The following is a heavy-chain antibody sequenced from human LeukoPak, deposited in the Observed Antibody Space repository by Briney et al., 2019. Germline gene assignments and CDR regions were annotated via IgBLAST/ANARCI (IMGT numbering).Heavy chain of an antibody. CDR3: ARLAAAGLSDAFDI. J-gene: IGHJ3*02. V-gene: IGHV3-21*01. Sequence: GGSLRLSCAASGFTFSSYSMNWVRQAPGKGLDWVSSISSSSSYIYYADSVKGRFTISRDNAKNSLYLQMNSLRAEDTAVYYCARLAAAGLSDAFDIWGQGTMVTVSS. CDR1: GFTFSSYS. CDR2: ISSSSSYI. D-gene: IGHD6-13*01.